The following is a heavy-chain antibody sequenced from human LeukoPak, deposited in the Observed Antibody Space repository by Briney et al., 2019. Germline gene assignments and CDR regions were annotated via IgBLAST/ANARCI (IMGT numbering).Heavy chain of an antibody. Sequence: ASVKVSCKASGYTFTGYYMHWVRQAPGQGLEWMGCINPNRGGTNYAQKFQGRVTMTRDTSISTAYMELSRLRSDDTAVYYCATEYDFWSGYAGRDFDYWGQGTLVTVSS. CDR2: INPNRGGT. CDR1: GYTFTGYY. D-gene: IGHD3-3*01. V-gene: IGHV1-2*02. J-gene: IGHJ4*02. CDR3: ATEYDFWSGYAGRDFDY.